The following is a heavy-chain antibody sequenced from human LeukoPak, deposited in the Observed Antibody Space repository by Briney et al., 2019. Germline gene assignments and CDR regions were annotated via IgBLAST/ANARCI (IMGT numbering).Heavy chain of an antibody. CDR2: IIPIFGTA. CDR1: GGTFSSYA. J-gene: IGHJ6*03. CDR3: ARTRSYYESDYYMDV. V-gene: IGHV1-69*13. D-gene: IGHD1-26*01. Sequence: ASVKVSCKAPGGTFSSYAISWVRQAPGQGLEWMGGIIPIFGTANYAQKFQGRVTITADESTSTAYMELSSLRSEDTAVYYCARTRSYYESDYYMDVWGKGTTVTVSS.